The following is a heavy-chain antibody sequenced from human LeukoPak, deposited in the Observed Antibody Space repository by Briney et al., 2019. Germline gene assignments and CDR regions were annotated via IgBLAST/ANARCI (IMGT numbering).Heavy chain of an antibody. J-gene: IGHJ4*02. CDR3: ARSGSYRMNHFDY. V-gene: IGHV3-30*04. CDR2: ISYDGSNK. CDR1: GFTFSSYA. Sequence: GGSLRLSCAASGFTFSSYAMHWVRQAPGKGLEWVAVISYDGSNKYYADSVKGRFTISRDNAKNSLYLQMNSLRAEDTALYYCARSGSYRMNHFDYWGQGTLVTVSS. D-gene: IGHD1-26*01.